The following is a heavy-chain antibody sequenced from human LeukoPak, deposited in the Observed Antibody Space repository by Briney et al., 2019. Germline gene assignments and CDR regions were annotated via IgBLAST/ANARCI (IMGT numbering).Heavy chain of an antibody. D-gene: IGHD6-19*01. CDR1: GASISSYS. J-gene: IGHJ2*01. CDR2: IYYSGSS. CDR3: ARVGPINIGWYEKVWYFDI. Sequence: SETLSLTCTVSGASISSYSWSWIRQPPGKGLGWIGFIYYSGSSNNNPSPKSRVTMSIDRSKNQFSLKMTSVTAADAAVYYCARVGPINIGWYEKVWYFDISGRSTLLSASS. V-gene: IGHV4-59*01.